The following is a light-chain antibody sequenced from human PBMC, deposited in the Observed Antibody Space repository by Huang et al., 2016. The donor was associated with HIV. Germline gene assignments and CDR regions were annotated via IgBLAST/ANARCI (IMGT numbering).Light chain of an antibody. Sequence: EIVMTQFPATLSVSPGERATLSGRASQSVSNNLAWYQQKLGQAPRLLIYGASTRATVIPARFSGSGAGTDFTLTISSLQSEDFAVYYCQQYSDWPLWTFGQGSKVEIK. J-gene: IGKJ1*01. CDR3: QQYSDWPLWT. CDR1: QSVSNN. V-gene: IGKV3-15*01. CDR2: GAS.